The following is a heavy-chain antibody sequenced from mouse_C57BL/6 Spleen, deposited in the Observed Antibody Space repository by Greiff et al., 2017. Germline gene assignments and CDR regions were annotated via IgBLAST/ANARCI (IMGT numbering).Heavy chain of an antibody. CDR2: INPNNGGT. CDR1: GYTFTDYN. Sequence: EVQLQQSGPELVKPGASVKIPCKASGYTFTDYNMDWVKQSNGKSLEWIGDINPNNGGTIYNQKFKGKATLTVDKSSSTAYMELRSLTSEDTAVYYGAGGGGPIYDGYGLAYWGQGTLVTVSA. J-gene: IGHJ3*01. V-gene: IGHV1-18*01. CDR3: AGGGGPIYDGYGLAY. D-gene: IGHD2-3*01.